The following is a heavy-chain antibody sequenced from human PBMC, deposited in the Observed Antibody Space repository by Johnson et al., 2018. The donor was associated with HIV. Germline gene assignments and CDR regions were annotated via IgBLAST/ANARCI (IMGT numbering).Heavy chain of an antibody. CDR3: ARGRASWELYDAFDI. V-gene: IGHV3-30*05. CDR1: GFTFNYYG. Sequence: QVYLVESGGGLVQPGWSLRLSCAASGFTFNYYGMHWVRQAPGKGLEWVGFISFDGSNTHYADSVRGRFTISRDNSKNTLYLQMNGLRIESTAIYYCARGRASWELYDAFDIWGQGTMVTVSS. J-gene: IGHJ3*02. D-gene: IGHD1-26*01. CDR2: ISFDGSNT.